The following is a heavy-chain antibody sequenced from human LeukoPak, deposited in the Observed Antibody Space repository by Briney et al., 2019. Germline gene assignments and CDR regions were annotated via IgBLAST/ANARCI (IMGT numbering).Heavy chain of an antibody. CDR2: IYYSGST. CDR1: GGSISSSSYY. J-gene: IGHJ5*02. V-gene: IGHV4-39*01. D-gene: IGHD3-10*01. CDR3: ARVLLSITMFRSSGWFDP. Sequence: PSETLSLTCTVSGGSISSSSYYWGWIRQPPGKGLEWIGSIYYSGSTYYNPSLKSRVTISVDTSKNQFSLKLSSVTAADTAVYYCARVLLSITMFRSSGWFDPWGQGTLVTVSS.